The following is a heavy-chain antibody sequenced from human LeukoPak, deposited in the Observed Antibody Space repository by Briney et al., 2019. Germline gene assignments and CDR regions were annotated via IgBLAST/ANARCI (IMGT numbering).Heavy chain of an antibody. CDR2: INHSGST. D-gene: IGHD3-22*01. CDR1: GGSFSGYY. CDR3: ARPQYYYDSSCYHDAFDI. Sequence: PSETLSLTCAVYGGSFSGYYWSWIRQPPGKGLEWIGEINHSGSTNYNPSLKSRVTISVDTSKNRFSLKLSSVTAADTAVYYCARPQYYYDSSCYHDAFDIWGQGTMVTVSS. V-gene: IGHV4-34*01. J-gene: IGHJ3*02.